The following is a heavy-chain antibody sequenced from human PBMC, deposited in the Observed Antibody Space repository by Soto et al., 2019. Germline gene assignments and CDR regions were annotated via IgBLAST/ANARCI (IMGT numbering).Heavy chain of an antibody. V-gene: IGHV1-18*01. J-gene: IGHJ4*01. CDR3: AREGEGGTPDY. CDR1: GYTFTTYG. D-gene: IGHD1-26*01. CDR2: ISGYNGNR. Sequence: QVQLVQSGAEVKKPGASVKVSCEASGYTFTTYGISWVRQAPGQGLEWMGWISGYNGNRNHAQKFQGRVTMTTATSTSTAYKELKSRRSDDTAVYYCAREGEGGTPDYWGRGTLVTVSS.